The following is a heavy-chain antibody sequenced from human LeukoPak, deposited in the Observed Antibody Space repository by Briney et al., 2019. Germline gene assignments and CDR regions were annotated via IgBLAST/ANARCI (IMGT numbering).Heavy chain of an antibody. D-gene: IGHD3-10*01. CDR2: ISAYNGNT. Sequence: ASVKVSCKASGYTFTSYGISWVRQAPGEGLVWMGWISAYNGNTNYAQKLQGRVTMTTDTSTSTAYMGPRSLGSNDTAVYYCAGGYYYGSGRPPFSFLDVWGKGTTVTVSS. J-gene: IGHJ6*04. CDR1: GYTFTSYG. V-gene: IGHV1-18*04. CDR3: AGGYYYGSGRPPFSFLDV.